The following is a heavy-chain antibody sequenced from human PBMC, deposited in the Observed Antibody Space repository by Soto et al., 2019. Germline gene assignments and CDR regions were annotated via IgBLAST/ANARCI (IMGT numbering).Heavy chain of an antibody. CDR2: ISYDGSNK. V-gene: IGHV3-30-3*01. CDR3: ARDPIRFRGFDY. Sequence: QVQLVESGGGVVQPGRSLRLSCAASGFTFSSYAMHWVRQAPGKGLEWVAVISYDGSNKYYADSVKGRFTISRDNSKNTLYLQMNSLRAEDTAVYYCARDPIRFRGFDYWGLGTLVTVSS. D-gene: IGHD3-10*01. J-gene: IGHJ4*02. CDR1: GFTFSSYA.